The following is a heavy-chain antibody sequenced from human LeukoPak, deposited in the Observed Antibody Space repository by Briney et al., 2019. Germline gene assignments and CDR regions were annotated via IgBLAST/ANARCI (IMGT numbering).Heavy chain of an antibody. CDR1: GFTFSSYW. Sequence: GGSLRLSCAASGFTFSSYWMSWVRQAPGKGLEWVANIKQGGSEKYYVDSVKGRFTISRDNAKNSLYLQMNSLRAEDTAVYYCARNVSGSYPDYWGQGTLVTVSS. CDR3: ARNVSGSYPDY. CDR2: IKQGGSEK. D-gene: IGHD3-10*01. J-gene: IGHJ4*02. V-gene: IGHV3-7*01.